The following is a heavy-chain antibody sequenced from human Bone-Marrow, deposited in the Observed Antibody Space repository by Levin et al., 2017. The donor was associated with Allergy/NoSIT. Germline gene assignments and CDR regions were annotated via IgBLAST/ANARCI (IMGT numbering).Heavy chain of an antibody. V-gene: IGHV1-2*02. J-gene: IGHJ4*02. CDR1: GYTFNDYY. CDR3: VRQGKYCSSTTCSHFDY. CDR2: INPKTGGT. Sequence: ASVKVSCKPSGYTFNDYYIHWVRQAPGQGLEWLGWINPKTGGTISPEKIRYRLTMSTDTSLKTAYMDLSRLRSADTAIYYCVRQGKYCSSTTCSHFDYWGRGTLVTVSS. D-gene: IGHD2/OR15-2a*01.